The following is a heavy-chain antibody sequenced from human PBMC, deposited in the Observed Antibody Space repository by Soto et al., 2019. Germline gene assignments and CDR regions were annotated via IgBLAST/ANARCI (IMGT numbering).Heavy chain of an antibody. CDR1: GFTFNTFA. D-gene: IGHD2-15*01. Sequence: EVLLLESGGGLVQPGWSLRLSCAASGFTFNTFAMTWVRQAPGKGLEWVSALSGSGSLSYYADSVKGRFTISRDNSKDTLYLQMNNLRVDETGVYFCARARGGALDSWGQGTLVTVSS. V-gene: IGHV3-23*01. CDR2: LSGSGSLS. CDR3: ARARGGALDS. J-gene: IGHJ4*02.